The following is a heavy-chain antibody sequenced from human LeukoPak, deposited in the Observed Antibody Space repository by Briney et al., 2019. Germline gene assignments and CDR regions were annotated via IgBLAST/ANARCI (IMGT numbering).Heavy chain of an antibody. D-gene: IGHD1-26*01. CDR2: IYYSGST. V-gene: IGHV4-39*01. J-gene: IGHJ4*02. CDR3: ARHQSGRYSHIDY. CDR1: GGSISSSSYY. Sequence: SETLSLTCTVSGGSISSSSYYWGWIRQPPGKGLEWIGSIYYSGSTYYNPSLKGRVTISVDTSKNQFSLKLSSATAADTAVYYCARHQSGRYSHIDYWGQGTLVTVSS.